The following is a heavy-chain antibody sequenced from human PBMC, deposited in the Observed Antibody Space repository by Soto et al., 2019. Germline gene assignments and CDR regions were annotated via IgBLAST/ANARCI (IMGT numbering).Heavy chain of an antibody. Sequence: SETLSLTCAVYGGSFSGYYWSWIRQPPGKGLEWIGKINHSGSTNYNPSLKSRVTISVDTSKNQFSLKLSSVTAADTAVYYCASQNWNDEWFDHWGQGTLVTVSS. CDR3: ASQNWNDEWFDH. D-gene: IGHD1-1*01. J-gene: IGHJ5*02. CDR1: GGSFSGYY. CDR2: INHSGST. V-gene: IGHV4-34*01.